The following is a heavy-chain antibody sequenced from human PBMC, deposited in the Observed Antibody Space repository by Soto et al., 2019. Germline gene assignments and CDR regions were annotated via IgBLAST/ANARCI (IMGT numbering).Heavy chain of an antibody. CDR3: ARVYDFWSGHPSFDP. CDR1: GYTFTSYA. CDR2: INAGNGNT. D-gene: IGHD3-3*01. V-gene: IGHV1-3*01. Sequence: ASVKVSCKASGYTFTSYAMHWVRQAPGQRLEWMGWINAGNGNTKYSQKFQGRVTITRDTSASTAYMELSSLRSEDTAVYYCARVYDFWSGHPSFDPWGQGTLVTVSS. J-gene: IGHJ5*02.